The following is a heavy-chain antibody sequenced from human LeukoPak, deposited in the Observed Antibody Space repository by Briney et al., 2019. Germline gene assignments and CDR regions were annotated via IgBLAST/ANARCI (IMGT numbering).Heavy chain of an antibody. J-gene: IGHJ6*03. V-gene: IGHV4-59*11. CDR2: IYYSGST. CDR3: AGGVARDYYYYMDV. Sequence: SESLSLTCTVSGGSISGHYWSWIRQPPGKGLEWIGYIYYSGSTNYNPSLKSRVTISVDTSKNQFSLKLSSVTAADTAVYYCAGGVARDYYYYMDVWGKGTTVTVSS. D-gene: IGHD5-12*01. CDR1: GGSISGHY.